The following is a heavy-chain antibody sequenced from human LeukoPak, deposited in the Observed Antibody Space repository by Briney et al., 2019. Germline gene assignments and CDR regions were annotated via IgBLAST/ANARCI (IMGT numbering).Heavy chain of an antibody. CDR2: IYYSGST. D-gene: IGHD4-17*01. V-gene: IGHV4-59*01. CDR1: GGSISSYY. CDR3: ASAEPNDYGDYQH. J-gene: IGHJ1*01. Sequence: SETLSLTCTVSGGSISSYYWSWIRQPPGKGLEWIGYIYYSGSTNYNPSLKRRVTISVDTSKNQFSLKLSSVTAADTAVYYCASAEPNDYGDYQHWGQGTLVTVSS.